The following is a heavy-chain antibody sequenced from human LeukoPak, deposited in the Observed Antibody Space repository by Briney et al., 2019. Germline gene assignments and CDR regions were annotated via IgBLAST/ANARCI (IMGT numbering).Heavy chain of an antibody. V-gene: IGHV3-74*01. CDR1: GFAFSSYW. Sequence: GGSLRLSCAASGFAFSSYWMHWVRQAPGEGLVWVSRINSDGSSTNYADSVKGRFTISRDNSKNILYLQMNSLRADDTAVYYCARVVDSGSYHGYYYGMDVWGQGTTVTVSS. CDR3: ARVVDSGSYHGYYYGMDV. J-gene: IGHJ6*02. CDR2: INSDGSST. D-gene: IGHD1-26*01.